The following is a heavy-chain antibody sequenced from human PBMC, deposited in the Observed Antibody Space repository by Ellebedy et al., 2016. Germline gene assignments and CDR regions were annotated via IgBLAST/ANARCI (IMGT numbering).Heavy chain of an antibody. V-gene: IGHV1-46*01. CDR2: INPSGGST. Sequence: ASVKVSXKASRYTFTSYYMHWVRQTPGQGLEWMGIINPSGGSTSYAQKFQGRVTMTRDTSTSTVYMELSSLRSEDTAVYYCARDRAGTTTFMDVWGQGTTVTVSS. CDR1: RYTFTSYY. D-gene: IGHD1-1*01. J-gene: IGHJ6*02. CDR3: ARDRAGTTTFMDV.